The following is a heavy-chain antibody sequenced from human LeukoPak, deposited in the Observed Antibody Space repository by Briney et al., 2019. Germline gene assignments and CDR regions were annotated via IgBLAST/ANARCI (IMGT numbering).Heavy chain of an antibody. V-gene: IGHV1-8*03. D-gene: IGHD6-19*01. Sequence: GASVKVSCKASGYTFTSYDINWVRQATGQGLEWMGWMNPNSGNTGYAQKFQGRVTITRNTSISTAYMELSSLRSEDTAVYYCARGSSGWYGVGVDYWGQGTLVTVSS. CDR2: MNPNSGNT. CDR1: GYTFTSYD. CDR3: ARGSSGWYGVGVDY. J-gene: IGHJ4*02.